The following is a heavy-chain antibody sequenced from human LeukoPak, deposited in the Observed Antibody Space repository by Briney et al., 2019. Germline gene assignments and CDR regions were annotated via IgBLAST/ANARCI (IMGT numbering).Heavy chain of an antibody. CDR1: GGSVSSGSYY. V-gene: IGHV4-61*01. J-gene: IGHJ4*02. Sequence: PSETLSLTCTVSGGSVSSGSYYWSWIRQPPGTGLEWIGYIYYSGSTNYNPSPKSRVTISVDTSKNQFSLKLSSVTAADTAVYYCAAEVGDYVDYWGQGTLVTVSS. D-gene: IGHD1-26*01. CDR2: IYYSGST. CDR3: AAEVGDYVDY.